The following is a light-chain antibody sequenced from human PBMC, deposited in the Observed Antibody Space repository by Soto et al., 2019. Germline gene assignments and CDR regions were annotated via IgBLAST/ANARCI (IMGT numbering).Light chain of an antibody. CDR1: QSVSSH. V-gene: IGKV3-20*01. CDR3: QKYGSSPLT. Sequence: EIVLTQSPATLSLSPGESATLSCRASQSVSSHLAWYQQKTGQAPRLLIYDVSNRATGIPDRLSGSGSGTDLNLTISRLEPEDFAVYYCQKYGSSPLTCGGGTKVDIK. J-gene: IGKJ4*01. CDR2: DVS.